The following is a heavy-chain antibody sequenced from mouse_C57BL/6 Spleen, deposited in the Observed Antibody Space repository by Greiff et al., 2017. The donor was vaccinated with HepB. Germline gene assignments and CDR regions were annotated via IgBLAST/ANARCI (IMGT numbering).Heavy chain of an antibody. Sequence: QVQLKESGAELAKPGASVKLSCKASGYTFTSYWMHWVKQRPGQGLEWIGYINPSSGYTKYNQKFKDKATLTADKSSSTAYMQLSSLKYEDSAVYYCARVPDGYPYYYAMDYWGQGTSVTVSS. D-gene: IGHD2-3*01. V-gene: IGHV1-7*01. CDR2: INPSSGYT. CDR1: GYTFTSYW. CDR3: ARVPDGYPYYYAMDY. J-gene: IGHJ4*01.